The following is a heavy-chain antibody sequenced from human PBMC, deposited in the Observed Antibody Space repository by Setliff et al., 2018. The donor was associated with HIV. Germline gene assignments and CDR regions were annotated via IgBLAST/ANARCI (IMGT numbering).Heavy chain of an antibody. J-gene: IGHJ6*02. Sequence: GGSLRLSCAASGFTFSNYAMSWVRQAPGKGLEWVSSISAGGGSTYYADSVKGRCTISRDNSKNTLYLQMNSLRAEDTAVYYCAKTLPTLYPPHDYYFAMDVWGQGTTVTVSS. CDR3: AKTLPTLYPPHDYYFAMDV. CDR1: GFTFSNYA. D-gene: IGHD2-15*01. V-gene: IGHV3-23*01. CDR2: ISAGGGST.